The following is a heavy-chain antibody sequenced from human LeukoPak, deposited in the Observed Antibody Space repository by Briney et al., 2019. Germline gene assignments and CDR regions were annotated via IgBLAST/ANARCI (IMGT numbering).Heavy chain of an antibody. D-gene: IGHD3-16*01. CDR3: ARGSSNIVRGSYLDY. V-gene: IGHV3-11*04. CDR1: GFTFSDYY. CDR2: ISSSGSTI. J-gene: IGHJ4*02. Sequence: PGGSLRLSCAASGFTFSDYYMSWIRQAPGKGLEWVSYISSSGSTIYSADSVKGRFTISRDNAKNSLYLQMNSLRAEDTAVYYCARGSSNIVRGSYLDYWGQGTLVTVSS.